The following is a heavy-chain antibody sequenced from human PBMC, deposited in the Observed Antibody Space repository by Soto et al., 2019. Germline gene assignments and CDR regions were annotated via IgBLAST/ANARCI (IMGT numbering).Heavy chain of an antibody. V-gene: IGHV3-23*01. CDR1: GFTFSSYA. CDR2: ISGSGGST. Sequence: LRLSCAASGFTFSSYAMSWVRQAPGKGLEWVSAISGSGGSTYYADSVKGRFTISRDNSKNTLYLQMNSLRAEDTAVYYCAKDFDLSSGITDYWGQGTLVTVSS. J-gene: IGHJ4*02. D-gene: IGHD1-26*01. CDR3: AKDFDLSSGITDY.